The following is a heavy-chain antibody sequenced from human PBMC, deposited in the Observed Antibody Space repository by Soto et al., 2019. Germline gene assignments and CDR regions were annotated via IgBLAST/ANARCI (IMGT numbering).Heavy chain of an antibody. CDR1: GGSISSGGYY. J-gene: IGHJ2*01. D-gene: IGHD1-1*01. V-gene: IGHV4-31*03. CDR3: ARWGGNDKWYFDL. CDR2: IYYSGST. Sequence: QVQLQESGPGLVKPSQTLSLTCTVSGGSISSGGYYWSWIRQHPGKVLEWIGYIYYSGSTYYNPSLKSRVTLSVDTSKNQFSLKLSSVTAADTAVYYCARWGGNDKWYFDLWGRGTLVTVSS.